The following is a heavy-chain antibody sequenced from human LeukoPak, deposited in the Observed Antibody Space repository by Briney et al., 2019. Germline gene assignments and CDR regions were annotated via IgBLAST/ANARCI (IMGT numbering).Heavy chain of an antibody. V-gene: IGHV3-23*01. CDR3: AKDLTMIVVEPEYFQH. Sequence: HPGGSLRLSCVASGFTFKSYAMNWVRQAPGKGLEWVSAISGSGGSTYYADSVKGRFTISRDNSKNTLYLQMNSLRAEDTAVYYCAKDLTMIVVEPEYFQHWGQGTLVTVSS. J-gene: IGHJ1*01. CDR2: ISGSGGST. D-gene: IGHD3-22*01. CDR1: GFTFKSYA.